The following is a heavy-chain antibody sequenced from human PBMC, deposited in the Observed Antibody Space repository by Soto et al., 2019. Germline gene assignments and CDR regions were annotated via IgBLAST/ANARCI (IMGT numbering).Heavy chain of an antibody. CDR2: IIPIFGTA. Sequence: SVKVSCKAPGGTFSSYAFSWVRQAPGQGLEWMGGIIPIFGTANYAQKFQGRVTITADESTSTGYMELSSLRSEDTAVYYCARSQGGSSSLDIYYYYYYGMDVWGQGTTVTVSS. CDR3: ARSQGGSSSLDIYYYYYYGMDV. J-gene: IGHJ6*02. CDR1: GGTFSSYA. D-gene: IGHD2-15*01. V-gene: IGHV1-69*13.